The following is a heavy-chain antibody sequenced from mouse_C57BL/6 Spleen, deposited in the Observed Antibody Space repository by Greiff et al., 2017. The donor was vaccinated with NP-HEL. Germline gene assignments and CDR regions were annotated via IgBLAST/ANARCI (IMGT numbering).Heavy chain of an antibody. D-gene: IGHD1-1*01. J-gene: IGHJ2*01. CDR1: GFTFSSYA. CDR2: ISDGGSYT. CDR3: ARDDVTTDYFDY. V-gene: IGHV5-4*01. Sequence: EVMLVESGGGLVKPGGSLKLSCAASGFTFSSYAMSWVRQTPEKRLEWVATISDGGSYTYYPDNVKGRFTISRDNAKNNLYLQMSHLKSEDTAMYYCARDDVTTDYFDYWGQGTTLTVSS.